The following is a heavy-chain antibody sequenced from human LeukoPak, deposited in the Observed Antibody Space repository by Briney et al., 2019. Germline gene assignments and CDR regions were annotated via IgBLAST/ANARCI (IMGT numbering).Heavy chain of an antibody. CDR3: ARRAVVTAIYGY. D-gene: IGHD2-21*02. J-gene: IGHJ4*02. CDR1: GGSISSYY. CDR2: IYYSGST. Sequence: SETLSLTCTVSGGSISSYYWSWIRQPPGKGLEWIGSIYYSGSTYYNPSLKSRVTISVDTSKNQFSLKLSSVTAADTAVYYCARRAVVTAIYGYWGQGTLVTVSS. V-gene: IGHV4-39*01.